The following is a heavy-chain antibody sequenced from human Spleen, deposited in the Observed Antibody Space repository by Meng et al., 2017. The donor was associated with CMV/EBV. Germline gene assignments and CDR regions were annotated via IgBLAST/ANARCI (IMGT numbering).Heavy chain of an antibody. D-gene: IGHD6-19*01. J-gene: IGHJ4*02. CDR1: YYPFNNYG. Sequence: SCNASYYPFNNYGIRGARQAPGQGLEWMGWSNDYNCNTNYAEKLHGRVTMPTDTSTSTAYMQLRSLRADDTAVYYCARGMYSSCDDYWGQGTLVTVSS. CDR3: ARGMYSSCDDY. CDR2: SNDYNCNT. V-gene: IGHV1-18*01.